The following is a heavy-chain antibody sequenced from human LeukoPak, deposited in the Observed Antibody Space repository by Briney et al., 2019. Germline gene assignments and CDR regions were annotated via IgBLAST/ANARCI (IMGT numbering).Heavy chain of an antibody. V-gene: IGHV3-21*01. Sequence: GGSLRLSCAASGFTFSSYAMNWVRQAPGKGLEWVSSISGDSTYIYNAGSVKGRFTISRDNAQASLYLQMISLRADDTAVYYCARVSGRLERQSDLDYWGQGTLVIVSS. CDR1: GFTFSSYA. CDR2: ISGDSTYI. J-gene: IGHJ4*02. CDR3: ARVSGRLERQSDLDY. D-gene: IGHD1-1*01.